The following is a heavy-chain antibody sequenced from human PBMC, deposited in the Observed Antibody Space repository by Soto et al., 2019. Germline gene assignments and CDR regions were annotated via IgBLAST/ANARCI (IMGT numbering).Heavy chain of an antibody. V-gene: IGHV1-69*01. CDR3: VTEPLSGTYYPRYFDL. J-gene: IGHJ2*01. D-gene: IGHD1-26*01. CDR2: IIPFFRTA. CDR1: GVTFSNNA. Sequence: QVQMDQSGAEVQKPGSSVTVSCKASGVTFSNNAISWVRQAPGQGLEWMGGIIPFFRTANYAQKFHGRVTITADESTSTAYMELSSVRSEDTAVYYCVTEPLSGTYYPRYFDLWGRGTLVTVSS.